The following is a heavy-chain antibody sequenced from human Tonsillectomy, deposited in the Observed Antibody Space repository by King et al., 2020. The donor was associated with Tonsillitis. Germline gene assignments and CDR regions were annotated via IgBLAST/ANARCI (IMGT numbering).Heavy chain of an antibody. CDR2: IYSGAGST. Sequence: DVQLVESGGGLVQPGGSLRLSCAASGFNFNDFGMTWVRQAPGKGLEWVSFIYSGAGSTSYGDSVKGRFTISRDNSKSTLYLQMDSLRVEDTAVYYCARDSGDEVYFDLWGRGTLVTVSS. CDR3: ARDSGDEVYFDL. D-gene: IGHD3-10*01. CDR1: GFNFNDFG. J-gene: IGHJ2*01. V-gene: IGHV3-23*03.